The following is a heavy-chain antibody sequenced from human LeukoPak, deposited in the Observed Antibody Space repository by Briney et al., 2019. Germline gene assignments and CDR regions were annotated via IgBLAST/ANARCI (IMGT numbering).Heavy chain of an antibody. Sequence: GGSLRLSCAASGLSLSSYSMNWIRQAPGKGLEWVSSISSSSSYIYYADSVKGRFTISRDNAKNSLYLQMNSLRAEDTAVYYCARAAPVGGYYFDYWGQGTLVTVSS. D-gene: IGHD3-16*01. CDR1: GLSLSSYS. J-gene: IGHJ4*02. V-gene: IGHV3-21*01. CDR3: ARAAPVGGYYFDY. CDR2: ISSSSSYI.